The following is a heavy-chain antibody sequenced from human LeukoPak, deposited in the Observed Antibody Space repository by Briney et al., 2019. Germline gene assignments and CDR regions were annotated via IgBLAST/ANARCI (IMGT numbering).Heavy chain of an antibody. V-gene: IGHV3-23*01. J-gene: IGHJ4*02. CDR3: AKDAGSGYYYVSDY. CDR1: GVTFNRYA. D-gene: IGHD3-22*01. Sequence: GGSLRLSCAASGVTFNRYAMSWGRQAPGKGLEWVSVITGSGSGAHYADSVKGRFTVSRDNSKNTLYLQMNSLRAEDTAVYFCAKDAGSGYYYVSDYWGQGTLVTVSS. CDR2: ITGSGSGA.